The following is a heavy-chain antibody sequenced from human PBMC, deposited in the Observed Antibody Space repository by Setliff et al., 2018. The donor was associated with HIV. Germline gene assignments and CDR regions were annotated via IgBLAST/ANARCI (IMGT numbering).Heavy chain of an antibody. CDR1: GGSIRNGLYY. J-gene: IGHJ4*02. V-gene: IGHV4-39*02. Sequence: SETLSLTCTVSGGSIRNGLYYWHWIRQPPGKGLEWIGSVYYSGSTYYKPSLKSRVTISVDTSKNQFSLRLSSVTAADTAMYYCVRDDYGYNGKGFDYWGPGTLVTVSS. CDR2: VYYSGST. CDR3: VRDDYGYNGKGFDY. D-gene: IGHD4-17*01.